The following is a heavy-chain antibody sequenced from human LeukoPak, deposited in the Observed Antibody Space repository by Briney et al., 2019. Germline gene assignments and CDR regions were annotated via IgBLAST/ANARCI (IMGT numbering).Heavy chain of an antibody. Sequence: SETLSLTCTVSGYSISSGYYWGWIRQPPGKGLEWIGSFYHSGSTYYNPSLKSRVTISVDTSKNQFSLKLSSVTAADTAVYYCARARYCSSTSCYTRGYYYYMDVWGKGTTVTVSS. J-gene: IGHJ6*03. V-gene: IGHV4-38-2*02. CDR3: ARARYCSSTSCYTRGYYYYMDV. CDR2: FYHSGST. CDR1: GYSISSGYY. D-gene: IGHD2-2*02.